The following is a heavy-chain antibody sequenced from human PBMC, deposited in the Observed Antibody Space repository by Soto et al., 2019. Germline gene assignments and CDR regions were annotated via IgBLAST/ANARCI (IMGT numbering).Heavy chain of an antibody. CDR1: ALTASKDY. CDR2: IYSGVRT. V-gene: IGHV3-66*04. J-gene: IGHJ6*02. CDR3: ARRGSGSDWDYYGMDV. D-gene: IGHD3-10*01. Sequence: EVQLVESGGGLVQPGGSLRLSCAGSALTASKDYMSWVRQPPGKGLEWVSVIYSGVRTCYADSVKDRFSISRDNSKSTLYLQMDNLRAGDTAVYYCARRGSGSDWDYYGMDVWGQGTTVTVSS.